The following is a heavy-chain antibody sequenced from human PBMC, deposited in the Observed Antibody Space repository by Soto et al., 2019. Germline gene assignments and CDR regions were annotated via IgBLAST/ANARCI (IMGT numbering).Heavy chain of an antibody. CDR2: INQDGDKT. J-gene: IGHJ4*02. Sequence: GGSLRLSCAGSEFTFSDYWMNWVRQVPGKGLEWVANINQDGDKTYYVDSVKGRFSISRDNSKNTLYLEMNSLRAEDTAVYYCAKDAPRRSGWYHFDYWGQGTLVTVSS. CDR3: AKDAPRRSGWYHFDY. CDR1: EFTFSDYW. D-gene: IGHD6-19*01. V-gene: IGHV3-7*03.